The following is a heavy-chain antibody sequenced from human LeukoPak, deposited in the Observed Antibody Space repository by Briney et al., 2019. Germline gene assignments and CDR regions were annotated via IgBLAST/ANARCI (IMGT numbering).Heavy chain of an antibody. CDR1: GGSFSGYY. J-gene: IGHJ4*02. Sequence: SETLSLTCAVYGGSFSGYYWSWIRQPPGKGLEWIGEINHSGSTNYNPSLKSRVTISVDTSKNQFSLKLSSVTVADTAVYYCARGPYSSSWQTEYYFDYWGQGTLVTVSS. CDR3: ARGPYSSSWQTEYYFDY. CDR2: INHSGST. D-gene: IGHD6-13*01. V-gene: IGHV4-34*01.